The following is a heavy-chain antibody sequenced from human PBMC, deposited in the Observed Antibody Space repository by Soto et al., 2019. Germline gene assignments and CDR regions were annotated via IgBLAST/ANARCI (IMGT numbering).Heavy chain of an antibody. D-gene: IGHD4-17*01. V-gene: IGHV4-39*01. J-gene: IGHJ4*02. CDR1: GGSISSSSYY. CDR3: ARHSLYGDPFDY. Sequence: QLQLQESGPGLVKPSETLSLTCTVSGGSISSSSYYWGWIRQPPGKGLEWIGSIYYSGSTYYNPSLKSRVTISVDTSKNQFSLKLSSVTAADTAVYYCARHSLYGDPFDYWGQGTLVTVSS. CDR2: IYYSGST.